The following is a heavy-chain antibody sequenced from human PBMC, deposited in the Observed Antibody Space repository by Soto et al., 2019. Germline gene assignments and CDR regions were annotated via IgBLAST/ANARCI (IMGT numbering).Heavy chain of an antibody. V-gene: IGHV1-69*01. Sequence: QVQLVQSGAEVKMPGSSVQVSCKASGGTFTSHAISWVRQAPGQGLEWLGVIILFFKATNYAQKFQGRVTITADDSMSTAYMVLYSLTSEDTAVYYCAGDVTVNYYYSTYYYHAIGVWGQGTTVTVSS. J-gene: IGHJ6*02. CDR3: AGDVTVNYYYSTYYYHAIGV. CDR2: IILFFKAT. D-gene: IGHD3-16*01. CDR1: GGTFTSHA.